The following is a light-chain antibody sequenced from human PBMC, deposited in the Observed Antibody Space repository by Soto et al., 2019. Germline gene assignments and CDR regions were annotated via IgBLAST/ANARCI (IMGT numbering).Light chain of an antibody. J-gene: IGKJ4*01. CDR2: VAS. CDR1: QAISNY. CDR3: QQYATDPLT. Sequence: IQMTQSPSSLSASVGDRVTITCRASQAISNYLNWYQQKPGKAPNLLIYVASVLQSGVPSRFSGSGSGTDFTLTISRLEPEDFVAYYCQQYATDPLTFGGGTKVEIK. V-gene: IGKV1-39*01.